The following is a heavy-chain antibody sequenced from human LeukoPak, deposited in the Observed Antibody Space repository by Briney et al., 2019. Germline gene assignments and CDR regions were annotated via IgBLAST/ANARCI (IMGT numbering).Heavy chain of an antibody. CDR1: GYTFTGYY. Sequence: GASVKVSCKASGYTFTGYYMHWVRQAPGQGLEWMGWINPHTGGTNYAQKFQGRVTMTRDTSISTAYMELSRLRSDDTAVYYCARDQTYYDFWSGSNWFDPWGQGTLVTVSS. CDR3: ARDQTYYDFWSGSNWFDP. V-gene: IGHV1-2*02. J-gene: IGHJ5*02. CDR2: INPHTGGT. D-gene: IGHD3-3*01.